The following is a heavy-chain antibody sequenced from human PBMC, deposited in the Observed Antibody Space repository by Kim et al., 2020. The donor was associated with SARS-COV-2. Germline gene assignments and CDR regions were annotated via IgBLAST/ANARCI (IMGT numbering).Heavy chain of an antibody. Sequence: GGSLRLSCAASGFSFDKYAMHWVRQAPGKGLEWVTEISYDATYTHYSDSVKGRFTVSRDNFRKTLYLQMNSLRSDDTAVSYCARQGDYCIYVWGRGTMVT. D-gene: IGHD4-4*01. J-gene: IGHJ3*01. CDR1: GFSFDKYA. V-gene: IGHV3-30-3*01. CDR3: ARQGDYCIYV. CDR2: ISYDATYT.